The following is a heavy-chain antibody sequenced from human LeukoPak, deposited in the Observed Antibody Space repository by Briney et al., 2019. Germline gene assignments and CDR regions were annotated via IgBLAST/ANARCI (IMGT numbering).Heavy chain of an antibody. J-gene: IGHJ5*02. Sequence: GGSLRLSCAASGFAFSSFAMHWVRQAPGKGLEWVAFIRYDGSNKYYADSVKGRFTISRDNSKNTLYLQMNSLRAEDTAVYYCAKDTTPPKAGFDPWGQGTLVTVSS. V-gene: IGHV3-30*02. D-gene: IGHD1-14*01. CDR3: AKDTTPPKAGFDP. CDR1: GFAFSSFA. CDR2: IRYDGSNK.